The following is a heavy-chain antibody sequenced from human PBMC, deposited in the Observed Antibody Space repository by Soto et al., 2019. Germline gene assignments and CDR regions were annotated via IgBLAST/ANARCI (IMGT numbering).Heavy chain of an antibody. CDR2: IINIFGTT. J-gene: IGHJ4*02. CDR3: ARSYSLGGVIPPTFDY. Sequence: QVQLVQSGAEVKKPGSSVKVSCKASGGFSNYAISWVRQAPGQGLEWMGGIINIFGTTHYAQKFQGRVTITADKSTDTAYMELSSLTSEDTAVYYCARSYSLGGVIPPTFDYWGQGTLVTVSS. D-gene: IGHD3-16*02. V-gene: IGHV1-69*06. CDR1: GGFSNYA.